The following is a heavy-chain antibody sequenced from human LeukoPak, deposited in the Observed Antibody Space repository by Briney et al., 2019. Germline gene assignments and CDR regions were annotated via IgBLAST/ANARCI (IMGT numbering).Heavy chain of an antibody. V-gene: IGHV4-39*07. Sequence: SETLSLTCTVSGGSISSSSYYWGWIRQPPGKGLEWIGSIYYSGSTNYNPSLKSRVTISVDTSKNQFSLKLSSVTAADTAVYYCARGYCSGGSCYSYYYYNYMDVWGKGTTVTVSS. CDR2: IYYSGST. CDR3: ARGYCSGGSCYSYYYYNYMDV. CDR1: GGSISSSSYY. D-gene: IGHD2-15*01. J-gene: IGHJ6*03.